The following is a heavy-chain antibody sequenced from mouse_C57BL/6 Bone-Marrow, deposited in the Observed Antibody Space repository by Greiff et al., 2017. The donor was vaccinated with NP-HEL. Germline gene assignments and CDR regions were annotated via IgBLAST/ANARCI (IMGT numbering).Heavy chain of an antibody. CDR3: TTGGSSPYAMDY. J-gene: IGHJ4*01. CDR2: IDPENGDT. D-gene: IGHD1-1*01. V-gene: IGHV14-4*01. CDR1: GFNIKDDY. Sequence: VQLQQSGAELVRPGASVKLSCTVSGFNIKDDYMHWVKQRPEQGLEWIGWIDPENGDTEYASKFQGKATITADTSSNTAYLQLSSLTSEDNAVYYCTTGGSSPYAMDYWGQGTSVTVSS.